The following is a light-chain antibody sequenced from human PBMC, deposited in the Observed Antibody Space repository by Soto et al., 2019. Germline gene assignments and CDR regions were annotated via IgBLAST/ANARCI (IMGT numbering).Light chain of an antibody. CDR1: KLGDKY. CDR3: QAWDTNTVV. V-gene: IGLV3-1*01. J-gene: IGLJ2*01. CDR2: QDT. Sequence: SYELTQPPSVSVCPGQTASITCSGDKLGDKYACWYQQKPGQSPMLVIYQDTKRPSGIPERFSGANSGNTATLTISGTQAMDEADYYCQAWDTNTVVFGGGTKLTVL.